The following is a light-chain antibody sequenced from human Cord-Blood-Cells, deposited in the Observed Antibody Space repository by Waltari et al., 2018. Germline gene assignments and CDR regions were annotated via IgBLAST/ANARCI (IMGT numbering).Light chain of an antibody. CDR3: SSYTSSSTLV. J-gene: IGLJ3*02. Sequence: QSALTQPASVSGSPGQSITISCTGTSSDVGGYNYVSWYQQPPVQAPKLMIYDVSNRPSGVSNRFSGSKAGNTASLTISGLQAEDEADYYCSSYTSSSTLVFGGGTKLTVL. V-gene: IGLV2-14*01. CDR2: DVS. CDR1: SSDVGGYNY.